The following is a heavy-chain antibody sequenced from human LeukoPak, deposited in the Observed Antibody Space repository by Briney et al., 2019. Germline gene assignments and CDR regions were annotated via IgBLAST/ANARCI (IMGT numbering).Heavy chain of an antibody. J-gene: IGHJ4*02. V-gene: IGHV1-69*13. CDR3: ARGGAAQDTPGFDY. CDR2: IIPIFGTA. CDR1: GGTSSSYA. D-gene: IGHD1-26*01. Sequence: GASVKVSCKASGGTSSSYAISWVRQAPGQGLEWMGWIIPIFGTANYAQKFQGRVTITADESTSTAYMELSSLRSEDTAVYYCARGGAAQDTPGFDYWGQGTLVTVSS.